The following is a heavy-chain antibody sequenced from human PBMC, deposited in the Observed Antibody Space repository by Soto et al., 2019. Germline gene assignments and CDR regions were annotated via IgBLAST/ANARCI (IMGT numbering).Heavy chain of an antibody. J-gene: IGHJ4*02. CDR3: ARGQRIMITFGGVIVDY. D-gene: IGHD3-16*02. CDR2: ISAYNGNT. CDR1: GDTFTSYG. V-gene: IGHV1-18*01. Sequence: ASVKVSCKASGDTFTSYGISWVRQAPGQGLEWMGWISAYNGNTNYAQKLQGRVTMTTDTSTSTAYMELRSLRSDDTAVYYCARGQRIMITFGGVIVDYWGQGTLVTVSS.